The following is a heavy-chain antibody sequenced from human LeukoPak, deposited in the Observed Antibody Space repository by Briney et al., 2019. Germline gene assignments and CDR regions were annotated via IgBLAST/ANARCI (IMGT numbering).Heavy chain of an antibody. CDR3: ARVCGGDCYPLGFDP. CDR1: GGSMSNHY. D-gene: IGHD2-21*02. CDR2: IYYSGST. Sequence: SETLSLTCTVSGGSMSNHYWSWIRQPPGKGLEWIGYIYYSGSTNYNPSLKSRVTISVDTSKNKFSLKLRSVTAADTAVYYCARVCGGDCYPLGFDPWGQGTLVTVSS. J-gene: IGHJ5*02. V-gene: IGHV4-59*11.